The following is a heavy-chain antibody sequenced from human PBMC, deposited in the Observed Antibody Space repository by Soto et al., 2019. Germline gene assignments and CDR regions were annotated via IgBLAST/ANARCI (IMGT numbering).Heavy chain of an antibody. Sequence: ETLSLTCSVSGYSISSGYYWCWIRQPPGKGLEWIGSIYHSGSTYYNPSLKSRVTISVDTSKNQFSLKLSSVTAADTAVYYCARSVAATLAIDYWGQGTLVTVYS. CDR1: GYSISSGYY. J-gene: IGHJ4*02. D-gene: IGHD6-19*01. CDR2: IYHSGST. CDR3: ARSVAATLAIDY. V-gene: IGHV4-38-2*01.